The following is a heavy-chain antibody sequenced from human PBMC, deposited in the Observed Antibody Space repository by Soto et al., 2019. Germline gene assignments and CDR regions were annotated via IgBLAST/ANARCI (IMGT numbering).Heavy chain of an antibody. Sequence: QVQLQESGPGLVKPSGTLSLTCDVSGYSISSTYWWSWVRQSPLEGLEWIGEIYPTTGRANYNPSLRSRVTISADSSNNQFSLNLRSVTAADTAVYYCARHVGVTGTRGFDYWGQG. CDR1: GYSISSTYW. CDR3: ARHVGVTGTRGFDY. J-gene: IGHJ4*02. D-gene: IGHD1-1*01. V-gene: IGHV4-4*02. CDR2: IYPTTGRA.